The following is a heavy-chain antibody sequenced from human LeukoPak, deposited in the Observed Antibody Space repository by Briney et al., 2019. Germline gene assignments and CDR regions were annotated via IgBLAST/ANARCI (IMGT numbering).Heavy chain of an antibody. CDR2: MNPNSGNT. CDR1: GGTFSSYA. D-gene: IGHD1-26*01. Sequence: GASVKVSCKASGGTFSSYAISWVRQATGQGLEWMGWMNPNSGNTGYAQKFQGRVTMTRNTSISTAYMELSSLRSEDTAVYYCARVIGTDSGSYSGAFDIWGQGTMVTVSS. CDR3: ARVIGTDSGSYSGAFDI. J-gene: IGHJ3*02. V-gene: IGHV1-8*02.